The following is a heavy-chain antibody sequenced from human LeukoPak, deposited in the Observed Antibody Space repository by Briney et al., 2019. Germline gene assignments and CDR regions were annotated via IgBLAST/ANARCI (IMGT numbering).Heavy chain of an antibody. CDR3: ARSDHLSIAAAGIFDY. Sequence: GRSLRLSCAASGFTFSSYAMHWVSQAPGKGMEYVSFVSSNGGSTYYANSVKGRFTISRDNSKNTLYLQMGSLRAEDMAVYYCARSDHLSIAAAGIFDYWGQGTLVTVSS. V-gene: IGHV3-64*01. D-gene: IGHD6-13*01. CDR2: VSSNGGST. CDR1: GFTFSSYA. J-gene: IGHJ4*02.